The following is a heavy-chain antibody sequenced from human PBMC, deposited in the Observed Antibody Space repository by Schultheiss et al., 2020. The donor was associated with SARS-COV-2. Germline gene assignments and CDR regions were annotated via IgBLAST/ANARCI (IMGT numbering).Heavy chain of an antibody. D-gene: IGHD2-15*01. CDR2: IDYSGRI. V-gene: IGHV4-30-4*01. J-gene: IGHJ4*02. CDR1: GGSIRSGESY. Sequence: SQTLSLTCTVSGGSIRSGESYWSWIRQSPGKGLEWIGYIDYSGRIFYNPSLKSRLTISVDTSKNQFFLNLISMTAADTAIYYCVRHRSYCSAFEWGQGTPVTVSS. CDR3: VRHRSYCSAFE.